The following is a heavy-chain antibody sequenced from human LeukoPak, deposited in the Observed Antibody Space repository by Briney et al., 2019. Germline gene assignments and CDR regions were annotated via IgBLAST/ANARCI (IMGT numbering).Heavy chain of an antibody. Sequence: PSETLSLTCAVSGYSISSGYYWGWIRQPPGKGLEWIGSIYHRGSTYYNPSLKSRVTISVDTSKNQFSLKMSSVTAADTAVYYCARAARYSGYDGLLKRYYFDYWGQGTLVTVSS. CDR2: IYHRGST. V-gene: IGHV4-38-2*01. D-gene: IGHD5-12*01. J-gene: IGHJ4*02. CDR3: ARAARYSGYDGLLKRYYFDY. CDR1: GYSISSGYY.